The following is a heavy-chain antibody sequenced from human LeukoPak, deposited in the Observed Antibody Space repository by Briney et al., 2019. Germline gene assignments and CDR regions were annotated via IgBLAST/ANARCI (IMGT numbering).Heavy chain of an antibody. J-gene: IGHJ4*02. D-gene: IGHD3-10*01. CDR1: GFTFSTHW. CDR3: ARVSSLWSFDY. Sequence: GGSLRLSCAASGFTFSTHWMHWVRQTPGEGLVWVSRISPDGSRTAYADSVKGRFTISRDNARDTLYLQLNSLGAEDTAVYYCARVSSLWSFDYWGQGTLVTVSS. V-gene: IGHV3-74*01. CDR2: ISPDGSRT.